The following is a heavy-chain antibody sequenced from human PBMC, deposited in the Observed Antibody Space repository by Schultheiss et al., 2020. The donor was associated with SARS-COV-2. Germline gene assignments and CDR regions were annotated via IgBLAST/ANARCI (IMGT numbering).Heavy chain of an antibody. Sequence: SGPTLVKPTQTLTLTCTFSGFSLSTSGMRVSWIRQPPGKALEWLARIDWDDDKFYSTSLKTRLTISKDTSKSQVVLTMTNMDPVDTATYYCARKTSSGWYFDYWGQGTLVTVSS. CDR3: ARKTSSGWYFDY. CDR1: GFSLSTSGMR. D-gene: IGHD6-19*01. J-gene: IGHJ4*02. V-gene: IGHV2-70*04. CDR2: IDWDDDK.